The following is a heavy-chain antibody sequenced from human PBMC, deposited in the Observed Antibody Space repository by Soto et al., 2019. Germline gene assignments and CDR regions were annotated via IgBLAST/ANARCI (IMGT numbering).Heavy chain of an antibody. V-gene: IGHV2-5*01. CDR3: VHTSGWTHTT. CDR2: LYWNDDN. CDR1: GFSLTTYEMG. Sequence: QITLKESGPTLVKPTQTLTLNCTVSGFSLTTYEMGVAWNRQPPGKALEWLALLYWNDDNRYSPSLKTRLTLTKDTSKNQVILTMTDMEPVDTATYYCVHTSGWTHTTWGQGTLVTVSS. J-gene: IGHJ5*02. D-gene: IGHD1-1*01.